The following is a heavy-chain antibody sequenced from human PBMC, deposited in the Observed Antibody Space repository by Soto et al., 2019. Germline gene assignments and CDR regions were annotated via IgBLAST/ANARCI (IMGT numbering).Heavy chain of an antibody. J-gene: IGHJ4*02. V-gene: IGHV3-13*01. CDR3: VRVSSSGWYN. CDR2: IGTAGDT. CDR1: GFTFSNHD. Sequence: EVQLVESGGGLVQPGGSLRLSCAASGFTFSNHDMHWVRQGTGKGVEWVSGIGTAGDTYYPDSVKGRFTVSRENAKNSLYLQMNSLTAGDTAVYYCVRVSSSGWYNWGQGTLVTVSS. D-gene: IGHD6-19*01.